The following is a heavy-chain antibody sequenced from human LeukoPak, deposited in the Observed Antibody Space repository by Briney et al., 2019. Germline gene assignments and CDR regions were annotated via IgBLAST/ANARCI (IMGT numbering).Heavy chain of an antibody. Sequence: GGSLRLSCAASGFMFSGYSMNGVRQAPGKGLEWVSSIGSSSSSIYYADSVRGRFTISRDNSKNTVYLQLNSLRAEDTAVYYCARGYGSGSYVFDYWGQGTLVTVSS. D-gene: IGHD3-10*01. CDR1: GFMFSGYS. J-gene: IGHJ4*02. V-gene: IGHV3-21*01. CDR2: IGSSSSSI. CDR3: ARGYGSGSYVFDY.